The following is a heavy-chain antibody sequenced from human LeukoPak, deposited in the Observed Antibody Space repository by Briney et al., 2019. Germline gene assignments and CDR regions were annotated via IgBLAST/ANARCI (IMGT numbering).Heavy chain of an antibody. Sequence: GESLKISCKDSGSNFVDYWIGWVRPVPGRGLEWMAVIFPGDSETTYSPSFQGQVSISVDTSTNTAYLEWSSLKASDTAMYYCARHMGIYCSSTSCSGGWFDPWGQGTLVTVSS. CDR2: IFPGDSET. CDR1: GSNFVDYW. D-gene: IGHD2-2*01. J-gene: IGHJ5*02. CDR3: ARHMGIYCSSTSCSGGWFDP. V-gene: IGHV5-51*01.